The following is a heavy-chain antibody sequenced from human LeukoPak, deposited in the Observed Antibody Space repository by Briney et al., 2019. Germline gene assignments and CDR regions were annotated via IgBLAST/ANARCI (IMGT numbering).Heavy chain of an antibody. D-gene: IGHD2-15*01. Sequence: GGSLRLSCAASGFTFSYYGMHWVRQAPGKGLEWVAVIWYDGSNKYYADSVKGRFTISRDSSKNTLSLQMNSLRAEETAVYYCARDSSLLGGPKYYFDHWGQGTLVTVSS. J-gene: IGHJ4*02. CDR3: ARDSSLLGGPKYYFDH. V-gene: IGHV3-33*08. CDR2: IWYDGSNK. CDR1: GFTFSYYG.